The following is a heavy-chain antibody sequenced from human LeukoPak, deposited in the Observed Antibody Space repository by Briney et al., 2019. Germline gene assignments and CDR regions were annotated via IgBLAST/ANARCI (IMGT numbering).Heavy chain of an antibody. CDR1: GFTVSSNY. D-gene: IGHD4-23*01. V-gene: IGHV3-53*04. CDR3: ASTGPENYGGNGGSLDY. J-gene: IGHJ4*02. CDR2: IYTGGST. Sequence: GGSLRLSCTASGFTVSSNYMSWVRQAPGKGLEWVSVIYTGGSTYYADSVKGRFTISRHNSKNTLYLQMNSLRAEDTAVYYCASTGPENYGGNGGSLDYWGQGTLVTVSS.